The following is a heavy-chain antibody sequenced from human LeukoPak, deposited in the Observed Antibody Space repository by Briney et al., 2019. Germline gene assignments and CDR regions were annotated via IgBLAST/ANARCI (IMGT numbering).Heavy chain of an antibody. D-gene: IGHD1-26*01. CDR3: ARGASGSYNYGFDY. CDR2: ISSSGSTI. Sequence: GGSLRLSCAASGFTFSSYEMNWFRQAPGKGLEWVSYISSSGSTIYYADSVKGRFTISRDNAKNSLYLQMNSLRAEDTAVYYCARGASGSYNYGFDYWGQGTLVTVSS. J-gene: IGHJ4*02. CDR1: GFTFSSYE. V-gene: IGHV3-48*03.